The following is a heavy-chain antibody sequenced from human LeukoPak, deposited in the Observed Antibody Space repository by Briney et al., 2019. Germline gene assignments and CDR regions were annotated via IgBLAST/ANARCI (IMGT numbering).Heavy chain of an antibody. J-gene: IGHJ4*02. CDR3: AREKSGYYGTFDY. Sequence: GGSLRLSCAASGFTFSSYSMNWVRQAPGKGLEWVSYVTKAGNSMYYADSVKGRFTISRDNAKNLLYLQMNSLSAEDTAAYYCAREKSGYYGTFDYWGQGTLVTVSS. CDR1: GFTFSSYS. D-gene: IGHD3-3*01. V-gene: IGHV3-48*04. CDR2: VTKAGNSM.